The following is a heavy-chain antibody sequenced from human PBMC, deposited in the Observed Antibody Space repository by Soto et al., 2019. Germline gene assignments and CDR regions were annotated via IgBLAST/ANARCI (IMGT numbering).Heavy chain of an antibody. V-gene: IGHV5-10-1*01. Sequence: GESLKISCKGSGYSFTSYWISWVRQMPGKGLEWMGRIDPSDSYTNYSPSFQGHVTISADKSISTAYLQWSSLKASDTAMYYCARQVGGLLRYLDWLATDPIGGDFDYWGQGTLVTVSS. CDR1: GYSFTSYW. CDR2: IDPSDSYT. CDR3: ARQVGGLLRYLDWLATDPIGGDFDY. J-gene: IGHJ4*02. D-gene: IGHD3-9*01.